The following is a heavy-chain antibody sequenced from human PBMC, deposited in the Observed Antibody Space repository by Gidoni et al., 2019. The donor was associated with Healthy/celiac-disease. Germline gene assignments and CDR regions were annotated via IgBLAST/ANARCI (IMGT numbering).Heavy chain of an antibody. CDR2: VYYSGST. J-gene: IGHJ6*03. CDR3: ARDFRGSGSYLGNYYYYMDV. Sequence: QVQLQESGPGLVKPSETLSLTCTVPGGSVRSGSSYWCWIRKPPGKGLEWIGYVYYSGSTNYNPSLKSRVTISVDTSKNQFSLKLSSVTAADTAVYYCARDFRGSGSYLGNYYYYMDVWGKGTTVTVSS. V-gene: IGHV4-61*01. D-gene: IGHD3-10*01. CDR1: GGSVRSGSSY.